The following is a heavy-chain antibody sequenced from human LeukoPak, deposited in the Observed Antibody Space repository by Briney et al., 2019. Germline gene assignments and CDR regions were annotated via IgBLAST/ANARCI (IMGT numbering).Heavy chain of an antibody. V-gene: IGHV3-11*01. CDR3: ARPIWDEGWFDP. CDR2: ISSSGSTI. J-gene: IGHJ5*02. CDR1: GFAFSGYA. Sequence: GGSLRLSCAASGFAFSGYAMSWVRQAPGRGLEWVSYISSSGSTIYYADSVKGRFTISRDNAKNSLYLQMNSLRAEDTAVYYCARPIWDEGWFDPWGQGTLVTVSS. D-gene: IGHD1-26*01.